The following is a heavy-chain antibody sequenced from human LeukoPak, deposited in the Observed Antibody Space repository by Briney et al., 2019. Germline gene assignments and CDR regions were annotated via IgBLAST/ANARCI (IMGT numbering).Heavy chain of an antibody. CDR1: GYTFTSYG. V-gene: IGHV1-18*01. CDR2: ISAYNGNT. J-gene: IGHJ3*02. D-gene: IGHD6-19*01. Sequence: ASVKVSCKASGYTFTSYGISWVRQAPGQGLEWMGWISAYNGNTNYAQKLQGRVTMTTDTSTSTAYMELRSLRSDDTAVYYCARADVGYSSGWAAFDIWGQGTMVTVPS. CDR3: ARADVGYSSGWAAFDI.